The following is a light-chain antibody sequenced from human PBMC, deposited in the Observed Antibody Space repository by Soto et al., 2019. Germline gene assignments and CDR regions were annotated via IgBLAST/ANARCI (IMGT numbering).Light chain of an antibody. J-gene: IGKJ2*01. V-gene: IGKV3-15*01. CDR3: QQYDKWPHT. Sequence: EMVMTQSPATLSVSPGERATLSCRASQNLSRNLAWYQQHPGQAPRLLIFYASTRATGIPARFSGSGSGTDFTLTISSLQSEDFAVYYCQQYDKWPHTFGQGTKLEI. CDR2: YAS. CDR1: QNLSRN.